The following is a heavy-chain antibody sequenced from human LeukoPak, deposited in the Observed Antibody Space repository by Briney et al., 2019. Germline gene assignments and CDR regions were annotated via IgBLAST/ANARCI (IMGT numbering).Heavy chain of an antibody. V-gene: IGHV4-34*01. CDR1: GGSFSGYY. J-gene: IGHJ4*02. D-gene: IGHD4-17*01. CDR2: INHSGST. Sequence: SSETLSLTCAVYGGSFSGYYWSWIRQPPGKGLEWIGEINHSGSTNYNPSLKSRVTISVDTSKNQFSLKLSSVTAADTAVYYCARGLYGDYDPDFDYWGQGTLVTDSS. CDR3: ARGLYGDYDPDFDY.